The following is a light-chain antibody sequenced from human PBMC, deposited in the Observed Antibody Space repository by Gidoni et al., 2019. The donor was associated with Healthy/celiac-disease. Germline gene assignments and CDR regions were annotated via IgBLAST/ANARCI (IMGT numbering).Light chain of an antibody. Sequence: QSALTQPASVPGSPGQSITISCTGTSSDVGGYNYVSWYQQHPGKAPKLMIYEVSNRPSGVSNRFSGSKSGNTASLTISGLQAEDDADYYCSSYTSSSTLVFGTGTKVTVL. CDR1: SSDVGGYNY. CDR2: EVS. V-gene: IGLV2-14*01. CDR3: SSYTSSSTLV. J-gene: IGLJ1*01.